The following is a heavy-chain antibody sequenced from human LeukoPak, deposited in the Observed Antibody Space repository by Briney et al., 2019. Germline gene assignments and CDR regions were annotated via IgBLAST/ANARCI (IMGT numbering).Heavy chain of an antibody. CDR1: GFTFSSYA. J-gene: IGHJ4*02. CDR2: ISYDGSNK. D-gene: IGHD3-22*01. Sequence: GGSLRLSCAASGFTFSSYAMHWVRQAPGKGLEWVAVISYDGSNKYYADSVKGRFTISRDNSKNTLYLQMNSLRAKDTAVYYCARDRDSSGCFDYWGQGTLVTVSS. V-gene: IGHV3-30*04. CDR3: ARDRDSSGCFDY.